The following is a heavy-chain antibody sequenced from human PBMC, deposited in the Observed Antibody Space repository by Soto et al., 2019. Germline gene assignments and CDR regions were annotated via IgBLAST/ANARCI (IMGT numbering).Heavy chain of an antibody. J-gene: IGHJ5*02. V-gene: IGHV4-59*01. CDR1: GGSMSSYY. Sequence: SETLSLTFTVSGGSMSSYYWSWIRQPPGKGLEKIGYIYYSGSTIYNPSLKSRVTISVDTSKNQFSLKLSSVTAADTAVYYCARYGSGSSVWFDPWGQGTLVTVSS. CDR3: ARYGSGSSVWFDP. D-gene: IGHD3-10*01. CDR2: IYYSGST.